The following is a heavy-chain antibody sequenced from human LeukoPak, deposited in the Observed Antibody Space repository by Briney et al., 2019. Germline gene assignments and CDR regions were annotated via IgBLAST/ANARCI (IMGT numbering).Heavy chain of an antibody. Sequence: PGGSLRLSCAASGFTFSSYEMNWVRQAPGKGREWVSYISSSAGTIYYADSVRGRFTISRDNAKNTLYLQMNSLRAEDTAVYYCARVHYDFWSGYYLEGRYYFDYWGQGTLVTVSS. CDR2: ISSSAGTI. CDR1: GFTFSSYE. V-gene: IGHV3-48*03. J-gene: IGHJ4*02. D-gene: IGHD3-3*01. CDR3: ARVHYDFWSGYYLEGRYYFDY.